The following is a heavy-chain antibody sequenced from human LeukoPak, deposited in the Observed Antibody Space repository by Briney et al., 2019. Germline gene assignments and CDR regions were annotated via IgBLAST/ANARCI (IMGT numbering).Heavy chain of an antibody. J-gene: IGHJ4*02. CDR2: IYTSGGT. V-gene: IGHV4-61*02. D-gene: IGHD6-19*01. CDR3: ARGSALAVAGAVDY. CDR1: GGSISSGSYY. Sequence: SETLSLTCTVTGGSISSGSYYWSWIRQPAGKGLEWIGRIYTSGGTNYNPSLKSRVTISVDTSKNQFSLKLSSVTAADTAVYYCARGSALAVAGAVDYWAREPWSPSPQ.